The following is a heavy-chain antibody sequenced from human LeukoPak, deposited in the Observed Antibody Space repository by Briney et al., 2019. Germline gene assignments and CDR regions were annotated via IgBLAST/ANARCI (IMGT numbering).Heavy chain of an antibody. V-gene: IGHV3-30*04. Sequence: QPGRSLRLSCAASGFTFSSYTMDWVRQAPGKGLEWVAAISYDGSNKYYADSVKGRFTISRDNSKNTLYLQMNSLRAEDTAVYYCANSRRGDHPYYYYGMDVWGQGTTVTVSS. J-gene: IGHJ6*02. CDR2: ISYDGSNK. CDR3: ANSRRGDHPYYYYGMDV. CDR1: GFTFSSYT. D-gene: IGHD4-17*01.